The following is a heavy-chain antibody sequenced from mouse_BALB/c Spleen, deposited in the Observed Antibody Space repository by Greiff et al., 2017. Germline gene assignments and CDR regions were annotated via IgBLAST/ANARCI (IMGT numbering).Heavy chain of an antibody. J-gene: IGHJ3*01. CDR1: GYSITSDYA. CDR2: ISYSGST. CDR3: ARGSSGYAY. V-gene: IGHV3-2*02. Sequence: VQLQQSGPGLVKPSQSLSLTCTVTGYSITSDYAWNWIRQFPGNKLEWMGYISYSGSTSYNPSLKSRISITRDTSKNQFFLQLNSVTTEDTATYYCARGSSGYAYWGQGTLVTVSA. D-gene: IGHD3-1*01.